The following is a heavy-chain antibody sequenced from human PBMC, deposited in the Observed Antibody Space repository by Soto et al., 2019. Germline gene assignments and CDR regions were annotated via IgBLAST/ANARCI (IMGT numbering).Heavy chain of an antibody. CDR1: GFIFENFG. CDR3: AKKQGVELVPLATVDWFDP. D-gene: IGHD1-26*01. V-gene: IGHV3-23*01. CDR2: ISGGGFKK. J-gene: IGHJ5*02. Sequence: HPGGSLRLSCAASGFIFENFGMSWVRQAPGKGLEWISAISGGGFKKYYADSVKGRFTISRDNSKSTVYLELNNLSAEDTAVYHCAKKQGVELVPLATVDWFDPWGQGSVVTVSS.